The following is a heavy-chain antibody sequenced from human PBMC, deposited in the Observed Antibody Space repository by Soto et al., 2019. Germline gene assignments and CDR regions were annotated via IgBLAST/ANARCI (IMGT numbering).Heavy chain of an antibody. CDR3: AKSFIAAAGKEGYFDY. Sequence: PSGSLRLSCAASGFTFSSYGMHCVRQAPGKGLEWVAVISYDGSNKYYADSVKGRFTISRDNSKNTLYLQMNSLRAEDTAVYYCAKSFIAAAGKEGYFDYWGQRTLVTVSS. V-gene: IGHV3-30*18. CDR2: ISYDGSNK. D-gene: IGHD6-13*01. J-gene: IGHJ4*02. CDR1: GFTFSSYG.